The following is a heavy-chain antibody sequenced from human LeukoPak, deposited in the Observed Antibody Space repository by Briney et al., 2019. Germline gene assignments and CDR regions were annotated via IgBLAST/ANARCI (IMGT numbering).Heavy chain of an antibody. Sequence: GAARLISGQGSGSNFTSYWMSGVRQLPGKGVEGMGRIDPRDSYTNYSPSWQGHVTISADKSNSTAYLQWSSLKASDTAMYYCARHPQFAAAAIDVDYWGQGTLVTVSS. V-gene: IGHV5-10-1*01. CDR1: GSNFTSYW. J-gene: IGHJ4*02. CDR3: ARHPQFAAAAIDVDY. CDR2: IDPRDSYT. D-gene: IGHD6-13*01.